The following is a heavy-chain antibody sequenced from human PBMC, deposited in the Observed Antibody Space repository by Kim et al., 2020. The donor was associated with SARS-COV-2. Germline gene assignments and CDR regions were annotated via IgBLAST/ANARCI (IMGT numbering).Heavy chain of an antibody. Sequence: KGRFTISRDNSKNTLYLQMNSLRAEDTAVYYCARDQEALLWFGALWFDPWGQGTLVTVSS. V-gene: IGHV3-30*07. J-gene: IGHJ5*02. CDR3: ARDQEALLWFGALWFDP. D-gene: IGHD3-10*01.